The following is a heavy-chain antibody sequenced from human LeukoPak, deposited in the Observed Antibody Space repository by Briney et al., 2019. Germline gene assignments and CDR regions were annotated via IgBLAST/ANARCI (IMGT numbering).Heavy chain of an antibody. CDR1: GGSISSSGYY. V-gene: IGHV4-39*07. Sequence: SETPSLTCTVSGGSISSSGYYWGWIRQPPGKGLEWIGSIYYSGSTYYNPSLKSRVTISVDTSKNQFSLKLSSVTAADTAVYYCAREYYYDSSGYFPYFDYWGQGTLVTVSS. D-gene: IGHD3-22*01. J-gene: IGHJ4*02. CDR2: IYYSGST. CDR3: AREYYYDSSGYFPYFDY.